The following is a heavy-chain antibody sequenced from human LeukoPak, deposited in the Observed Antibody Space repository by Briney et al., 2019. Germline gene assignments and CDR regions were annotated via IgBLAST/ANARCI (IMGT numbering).Heavy chain of an antibody. CDR2: INHSGST. V-gene: IGHV4-34*01. Sequence: SETLSLTCAVYGGSFSGYYWSWIRQPPGKGLEWIGEINHSGSTNYNPSLKSRVTISVDNYKNQFSLKLSSVTAADTAMYYCARVYSGSSFFDYWGQGTLVTVSS. D-gene: IGHD3-10*02. CDR3: ARVYSGSSFFDY. J-gene: IGHJ4*02. CDR1: GGSFSGYY.